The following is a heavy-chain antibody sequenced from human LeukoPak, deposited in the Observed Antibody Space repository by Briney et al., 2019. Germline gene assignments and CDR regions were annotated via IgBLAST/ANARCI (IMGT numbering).Heavy chain of an antibody. D-gene: IGHD6-13*01. CDR1: GLTVSSNY. CDR2: IYSGGST. V-gene: IGHV3-53*05. Sequence: RAGGSLRLSCAASGLTVSSNYMSWVRQAPGKGLEWVSVIYSGGSTYYADSVKGRFTISRDNAKNSLYLQMNSLRAEDTALYYCAKDLPAGQPHTLNYFDYWGQGTLVTVSS. CDR3: AKDLPAGQPHTLNYFDY. J-gene: IGHJ4*02.